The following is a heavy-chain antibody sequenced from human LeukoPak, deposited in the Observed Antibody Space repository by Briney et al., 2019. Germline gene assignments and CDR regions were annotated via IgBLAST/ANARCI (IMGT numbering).Heavy chain of an antibody. CDR1: GFPINSGYY. D-gene: IGHD6-13*01. V-gene: IGHV4-4*07. J-gene: IGHJ4*02. CDR2: IYTSGST. Sequence: PSETLSLTCGVSGFPINSGYYWSWIRQPAGKGLEWIGRIYTSGSTNYNPSLKSRVTMSVDTSKNQFSLKLSSVTAADTAVYYCARGFGAAAGDYWGQGTLVTVSS. CDR3: ARGFGAAAGDY.